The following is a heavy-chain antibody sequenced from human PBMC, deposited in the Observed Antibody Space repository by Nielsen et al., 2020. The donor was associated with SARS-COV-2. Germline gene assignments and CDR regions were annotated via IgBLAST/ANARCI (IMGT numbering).Heavy chain of an antibody. J-gene: IGHJ4*02. D-gene: IGHD3-16*02. CDR3: ARISYDYVWGSYRYSPWILFDY. CDR2: IFSNDEK. V-gene: IGHV2-26*01. Sequence: RQAPGKALEWLAHIFSNDEKSYSTSLKSRLTISKDTSKSQVVLTMTNMDPADTATYYCARISYDYVWGSYRYSPWILFDYWGQGTLVTVSS.